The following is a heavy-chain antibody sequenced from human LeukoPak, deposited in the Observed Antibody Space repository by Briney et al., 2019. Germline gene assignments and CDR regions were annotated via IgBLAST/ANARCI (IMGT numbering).Heavy chain of an antibody. J-gene: IGHJ6*02. V-gene: IGHV4-34*01. CDR3: AREFCSGGSCYYYYGMDV. Sequence: AETLSLTCAVYGGPFSGYYWSGIPQPPGKGLERMGEINHSGSTNYNPSLKSRVTIAVDTSKNQFSLKLSSVTAADTAVYYFAREFCSGGSCYYYYGMDVWGQGTTVTVSS. D-gene: IGHD2-15*01. CDR1: GGPFSGYY. CDR2: INHSGST.